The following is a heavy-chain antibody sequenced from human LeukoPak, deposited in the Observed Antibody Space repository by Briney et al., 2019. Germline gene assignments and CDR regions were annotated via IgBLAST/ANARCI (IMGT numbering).Heavy chain of an antibody. V-gene: IGHV4-34*01. Sequence: SETLSLTCAVYGGSFSGYYWSWLRQPPGKGLEWLGEVNHSGGTNYNPSLKRRVTISLDTSKNQFSLKLSSVTAADTAVYYCARDVVAAAGTWDYWGQGTLVTVSS. D-gene: IGHD6-13*01. J-gene: IGHJ4*02. CDR2: VNHSGGT. CDR1: GGSFSGYY. CDR3: ARDVVAAAGTWDY.